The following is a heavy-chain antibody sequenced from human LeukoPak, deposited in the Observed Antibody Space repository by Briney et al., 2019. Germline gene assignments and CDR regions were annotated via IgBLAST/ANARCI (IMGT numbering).Heavy chain of an antibody. J-gene: IGHJ4*02. CDR1: GGSISSSSYY. V-gene: IGHV4-39*01. CDR3: AILTYYDFWSGQVYYLDY. Sequence: SETLSLTCTVSGGSISSSSYYWGWIRQPPGKGLEWIGSIYYSGSTYYNPSLKSRVTISVDTSKNQFSLKLSSVTAADTAVYYCAILTYYDFWSGQVYYLDYWGQGTLVTVSS. D-gene: IGHD3-3*01. CDR2: IYYSGST.